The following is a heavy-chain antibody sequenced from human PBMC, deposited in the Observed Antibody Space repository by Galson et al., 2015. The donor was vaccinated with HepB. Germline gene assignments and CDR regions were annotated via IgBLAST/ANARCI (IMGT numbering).Heavy chain of an antibody. CDR2: ISWNSGSI. J-gene: IGHJ3*02. CDR3: AKLYGDLRGGAFDI. D-gene: IGHD4-17*01. CDR1: GFTFDDYA. Sequence: SLRLSCAASGFTFDDYAMHWVRQAPGKGLEWVSGISWNSGSIGYADSVKGRFTISRDNARNSLYLQMNSLRAEDTALYYCAKLYGDLRGGAFDIWGQGTMVTVSS. V-gene: IGHV3-9*01.